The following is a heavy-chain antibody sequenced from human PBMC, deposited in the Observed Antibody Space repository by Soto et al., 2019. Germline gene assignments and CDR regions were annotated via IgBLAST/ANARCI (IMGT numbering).Heavy chain of an antibody. Sequence: QVQLQESGPGLVKPSQTLSLTCSVSGGSISSGGYYWSWIRQRPGKGLEWIGYISYSGSTYHNPSLKRRFTISGDTSKKQFSLKMSSVTAADTAVYYCARGRLLSTIDYWGQGTLVTVSS. D-gene: IGHD3-10*01. J-gene: IGHJ4*02. CDR2: ISYSGST. CDR3: ARGRLLSTIDY. V-gene: IGHV4-31*03. CDR1: GGSISSGGYY.